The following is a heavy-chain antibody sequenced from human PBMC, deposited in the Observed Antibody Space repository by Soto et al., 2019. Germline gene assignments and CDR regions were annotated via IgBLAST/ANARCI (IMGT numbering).Heavy chain of an antibody. V-gene: IGHV3-15*01. CDR1: GFIFSNAW. CDR3: TTDLYSGSYSDY. J-gene: IGHJ4*02. CDR2: IRSKIDGGTT. Sequence: PGGSLRLSCAASGFIFSNAWMSWVRQAPGKGLEWVGRIRSKIDGGTTDYAAPVKGRFTISRDDSKNTLYLQMNSLKTGDTAVYYCTTDLYSGSYSDYWGQGTLVTVSS. D-gene: IGHD1-26*01.